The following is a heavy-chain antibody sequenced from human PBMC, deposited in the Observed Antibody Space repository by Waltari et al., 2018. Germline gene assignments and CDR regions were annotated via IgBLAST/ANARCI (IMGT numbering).Heavy chain of an antibody. CDR2: IWYDGSNK. Sequence: QVQLVESGGGVVQPGRSLRLSCAASGFTFSSYGMHWVRQAPGKGLEWVAVIWYDGSNKYDADSVKGRFTISRDNSKNTLYLQMNSLRAEDTAVYYCAREERNWYFDLWGRGTLVTVSS. CDR3: AREERNWYFDL. CDR1: GFTFSSYG. V-gene: IGHV3-33*01. J-gene: IGHJ2*01. D-gene: IGHD6-25*01.